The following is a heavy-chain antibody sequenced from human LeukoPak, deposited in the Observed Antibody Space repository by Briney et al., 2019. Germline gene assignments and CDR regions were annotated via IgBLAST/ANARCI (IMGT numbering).Heavy chain of an antibody. Sequence: PSETLSLTCTVSGGSISSYYWSWIRQPPGKGLEWIGYIYYSGSTNYNPSLKSRVTISVDTSKNQFSLKLSSVTAADTAVYYCARSGPLTTYYGSVTRAFDIWGQGTMVTLSS. J-gene: IGHJ3*02. V-gene: IGHV4-59*01. CDR3: ARSGPLTTYYGSVTRAFDI. D-gene: IGHD3-10*01. CDR2: IYYSGST. CDR1: GGSISSYY.